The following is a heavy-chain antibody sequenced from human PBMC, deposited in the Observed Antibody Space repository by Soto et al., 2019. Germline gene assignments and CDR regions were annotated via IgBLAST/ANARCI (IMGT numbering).Heavy chain of an antibody. CDR3: AAFLADAFDI. Sequence: PGESLKISCKGSGYSFTSYWIGWVRQMPGKGLAWMGIIYPGHSDTRYSPSFQGQVTISADQTISTAYLQWSSLKASDTAMYYCAAFLADAFDIWGQGTMVTVSS. J-gene: IGHJ3*02. D-gene: IGHD3-16*01. CDR2: IYPGHSDT. V-gene: IGHV5-51*01. CDR1: GYSFTSYW.